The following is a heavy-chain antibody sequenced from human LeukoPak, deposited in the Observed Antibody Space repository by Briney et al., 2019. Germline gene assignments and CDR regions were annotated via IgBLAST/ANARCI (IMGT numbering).Heavy chain of an antibody. D-gene: IGHD1-26*01. CDR1: GYTVAAYY. Sequence: GASVKVSCKASGYTVAAYYLHWVRQAPGQGLEWMGWINPNTGGPFYAQRFQGRVTMTWDTSISTAHMELTRVTSDDTAIYYCARHRNSQSTGAGDYWGQGTLLTVSS. CDR3: ARHRNSQSTGAGDY. V-gene: IGHV1-2*02. J-gene: IGHJ4*02. CDR2: INPNTGGP.